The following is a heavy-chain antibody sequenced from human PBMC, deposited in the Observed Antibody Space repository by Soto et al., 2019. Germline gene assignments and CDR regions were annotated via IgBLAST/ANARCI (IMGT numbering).Heavy chain of an antibody. D-gene: IGHD2-2*01. V-gene: IGHV1-69*13. J-gene: IGHJ4*02. CDR3: ARGFTRYCSSTSCYHLDY. Sequence: SVKVSCRASGYTFTGYYMHWVRQAPGQGLEWMGGIIPIFGTANYAQKFQGRVTITADESTSTAYMELSSLRSEDTAVYYCARGFTRYCSSTSCYHLDYWGQGTLVTVSS. CDR1: GYTFTGYY. CDR2: IIPIFGTA.